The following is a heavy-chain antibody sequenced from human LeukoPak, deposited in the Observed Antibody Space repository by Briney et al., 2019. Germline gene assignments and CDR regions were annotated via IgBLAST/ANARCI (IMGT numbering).Heavy chain of an antibody. CDR2: ISSSGTTM. Sequence: GGSLRLSCAASGFTFSNYYMSWIRQAPGKGLEWVSYISSSGTTMYYADSVKGRFIISRDNAKNSLFLQMNSLRAEDTAVYYCARTLGATAEDWGQGTLVTVSS. D-gene: IGHD1-26*01. CDR1: GFTFSNYY. J-gene: IGHJ4*02. CDR3: ARTLGATAED. V-gene: IGHV3-11*01.